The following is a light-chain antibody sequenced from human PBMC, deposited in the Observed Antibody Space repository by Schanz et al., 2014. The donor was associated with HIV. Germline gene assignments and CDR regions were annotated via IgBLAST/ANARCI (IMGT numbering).Light chain of an antibody. CDR2: EVN. CDR1: TSDIGAYNY. Sequence: QSALTQPPSASGSPGHSVTISCTGTTSDIGAYNYVSWYQLHPGRAPKLIIFEVNRRPSGVPNRFSGSKSGNTASLTVSXXXXXXEGDYYCSSYTSSSTLDVVFGGGTKLTVL. J-gene: IGLJ2*01. CDR3: SSYTSSSTLDVV. V-gene: IGLV2-8*01.